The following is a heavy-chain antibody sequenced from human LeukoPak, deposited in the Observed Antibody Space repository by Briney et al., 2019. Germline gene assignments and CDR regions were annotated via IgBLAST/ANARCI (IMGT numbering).Heavy chain of an antibody. CDR3: ARDGGSRHDAFDI. D-gene: IGHD3-10*01. V-gene: IGHV4-39*02. CDR1: GGSISSSSYY. J-gene: IGHJ3*02. CDR2: IYYSGST. Sequence: SETLSLTCTVSGGSISSSSYYWGWIRQPPGKGLEWIGSIYYSGSTCYNPSLKSRVTISVDTSKNQFSLKLSSVTAADTAVYYCARDGGSRHDAFDIWGQGTMVTVSS.